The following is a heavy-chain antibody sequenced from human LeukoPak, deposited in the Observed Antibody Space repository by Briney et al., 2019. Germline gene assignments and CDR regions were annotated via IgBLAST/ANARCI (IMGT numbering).Heavy chain of an antibody. D-gene: IGHD6-19*01. V-gene: IGHV3-7*01. J-gene: IGHJ4*02. Sequence: PGGSLRPSCAASGFMFSDYWMSWVRQAPGKGLEWVANINKDASTDAFVDSVKGRFTISRDNARNSLYLQMNSLRPEDTAVYYCARWLYSSAWYFDSWGQGTLVTVSS. CDR2: INKDASTD. CDR3: ARWLYSSAWYFDS. CDR1: GFMFSDYW.